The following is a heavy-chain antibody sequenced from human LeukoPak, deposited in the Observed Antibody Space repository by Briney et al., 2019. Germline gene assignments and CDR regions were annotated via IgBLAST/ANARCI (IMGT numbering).Heavy chain of an antibody. Sequence: PGGSLRLSCAPSGFSFSTYWMMWVRQAPGEGLEWMTNINRDGSEKNYVDSVKGRFTITRDNAENSLYLQMNSLKVEDSAIYYCATYDSWSGYNIAYWGQGTLVTVSS. CDR1: GFSFSTYW. V-gene: IGHV3-7*03. J-gene: IGHJ4*02. D-gene: IGHD3-3*01. CDR3: ATYDSWSGYNIAY. CDR2: INRDGSEK.